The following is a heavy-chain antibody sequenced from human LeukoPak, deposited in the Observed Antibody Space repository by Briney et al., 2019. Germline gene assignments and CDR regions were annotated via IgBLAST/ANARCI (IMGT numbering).Heavy chain of an antibody. CDR3: ARRTLVLLYFDY. D-gene: IGHD1-14*01. CDR2: IYYSGGT. Sequence: SETLSLTCTVSGGSISSSSYYWGWIRQPPGKGLEWIGSIYYSGGTYYNPSLKSRVTISVDTSKNQFSLKLSSVTAADTAVYYCARRTLVLLYFDYWGQGTLVTVSS. V-gene: IGHV4-39*07. J-gene: IGHJ4*02. CDR1: GGSISSSSYY.